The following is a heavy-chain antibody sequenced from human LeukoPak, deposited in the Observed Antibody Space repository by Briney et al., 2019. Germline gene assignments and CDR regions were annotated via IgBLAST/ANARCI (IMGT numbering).Heavy chain of an antibody. CDR3: ARGGRELLWWFDP. CDR2: IYYSGST. V-gene: IGHV4-59*01. CDR1: GGSISSYY. J-gene: IGHJ5*02. Sequence: PSETLSLTCTVSGGSISSYYWSWIRQPPGKGLEWIGYIYYSGSTNYNPSLKSRVTISVDTSKNQFSLKLSSVTAADTAVYYCARGGRELLWWFDPWGQGTLVTVSS. D-gene: IGHD1-26*01.